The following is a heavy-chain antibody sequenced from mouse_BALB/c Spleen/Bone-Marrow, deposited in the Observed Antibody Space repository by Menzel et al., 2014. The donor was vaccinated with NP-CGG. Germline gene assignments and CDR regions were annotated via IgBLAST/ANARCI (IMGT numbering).Heavy chain of an antibody. CDR3: AREEDFFDY. CDR1: GYTFTSYW. Sequence: VQLVESGAELVKPGTSVKMSCKASGYTFTSYWVHWVKPRPGQGLEWIGDIYPGTNSTNYNEKFKTKATLTVDTSSSTAYMQLSSPTSEDSAVYYCAREEDFFDYWGQGATLTVSS. CDR2: IYPGTNST. V-gene: IGHV1-55*01. J-gene: IGHJ2*01.